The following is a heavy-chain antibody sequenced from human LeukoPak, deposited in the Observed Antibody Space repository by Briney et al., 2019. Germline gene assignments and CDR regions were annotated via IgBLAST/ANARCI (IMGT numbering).Heavy chain of an antibody. V-gene: IGHV4-4*07. J-gene: IGHJ4*02. D-gene: IGHD5-24*01. CDR3: ARDRYTHGYPLGY. CDR1: GGSISGYF. Sequence: PSETLSLTCTVSGGSISGYFWAWIRQPAGKGLEWIGRFYSGITYYNPSLKSRVTMSVDTSKNQFSLKLSSVTAADTAVYYCARDRYTHGYPLGYWGQGTLVTVSS. CDR2: FYSGIT.